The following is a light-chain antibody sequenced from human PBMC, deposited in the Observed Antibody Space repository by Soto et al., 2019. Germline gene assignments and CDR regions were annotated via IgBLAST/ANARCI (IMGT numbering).Light chain of an antibody. CDR1: SSDVGGYNY. Sequence: QSVLTQPASVSGSPGQSITISCTGTSSDVGGYNYVSWYQQHPGKAPKLMIYDVSNRPSGVSNRFSGSKSGNTASLTISGLQAEDKADYYCSSYTSSSTPMWVFGGGTKVTVL. CDR3: SSYTSSSTPMWV. J-gene: IGLJ2*01. V-gene: IGLV2-14*01. CDR2: DVS.